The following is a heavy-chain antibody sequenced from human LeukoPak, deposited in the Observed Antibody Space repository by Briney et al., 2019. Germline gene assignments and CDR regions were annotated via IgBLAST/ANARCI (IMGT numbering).Heavy chain of an antibody. CDR1: GFTFTSSA. Sequence: GTSVKVSCKASGFTFTSSAVQWVRQARGQRLEWIGWIVVGSGNTNYAQKFQERVTITRDMSTSTAYMELSSLRSDDTAVYYCARGIPLSPLDYWGQGTLVTVSS. CDR2: IVVGSGNT. V-gene: IGHV1-58*01. D-gene: IGHD2-21*01. J-gene: IGHJ4*02. CDR3: ARGIPLSPLDY.